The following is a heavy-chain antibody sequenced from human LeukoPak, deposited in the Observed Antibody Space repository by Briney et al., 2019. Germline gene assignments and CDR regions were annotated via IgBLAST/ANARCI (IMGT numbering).Heavy chain of an antibody. CDR1: GGSISTNDYF. D-gene: IGHD7-27*01. Sequence: SETLSLTCTVSGGSISTNDYFWSWIRQSPEKGLEWIGYIYPRGSTYYHPSLKSRVILSLDKSANQFSLNLSSVTAADTAVYYCARFSPRAMGNYLDFWGQGTLVTVSS. CDR2: IYPRGST. V-gene: IGHV4-30-2*06. J-gene: IGHJ4*02. CDR3: ARFSPRAMGNYLDF.